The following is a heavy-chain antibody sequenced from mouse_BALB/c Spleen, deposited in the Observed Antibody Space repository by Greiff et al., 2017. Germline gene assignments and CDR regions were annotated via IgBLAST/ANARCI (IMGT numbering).Heavy chain of an antibody. CDR3: ARKYYAMDY. Sequence: QVQLKESGAELAKPGASVKMSCKASGYTFTSYWMHWVKQRPGQGLEWIGYINPSTGYTEYNQKFKDKATLTADKSSSTAYMQLSSLTSEDSAVYYCARKYYAMDYWGQGTSVTVSS. CDR1: GYTFTSYW. J-gene: IGHJ4*01. V-gene: IGHV1-7*01. CDR2: INPSTGYT.